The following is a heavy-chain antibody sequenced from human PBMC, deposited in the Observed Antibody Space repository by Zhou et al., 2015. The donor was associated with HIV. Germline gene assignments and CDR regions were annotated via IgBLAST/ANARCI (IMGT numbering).Heavy chain of an antibody. V-gene: IGHV1-69*01. D-gene: IGHD6-13*01. Sequence: QVQLVQSGAEVKKPGSSVKVSCKASGGTFSSYAISWVRQAPGQGLEWMGGIIPIFGSANYAQKFQGRVTITADESTNTADMELSSLTSEDTAVYYCARLAATYSNKWYWFDPWGRGNPWSPSRQ. J-gene: IGHJ5*02. CDR1: GGTFSSYA. CDR3: ARLAATYSNKWYWFDP. CDR2: IIPIFGSA.